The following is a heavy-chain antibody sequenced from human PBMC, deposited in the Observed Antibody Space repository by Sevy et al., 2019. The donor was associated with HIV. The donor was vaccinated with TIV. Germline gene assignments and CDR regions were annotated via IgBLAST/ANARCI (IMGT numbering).Heavy chain of an antibody. CDR1: GYTFTSYD. J-gene: IGHJ5*02. V-gene: IGHV1-8*01. Sequence: ASVKVSCKASGYTFTSYDINWVRQATGQGLEWMGWMNPNSGNTGYAQKFQGRVTMTRNTSISTAYMELSSLRSEDTAVYYCGRVKGAIFALGNSWFDPWGQGTLVTVSS. CDR2: MNPNSGNT. D-gene: IGHD3-9*01. CDR3: GRVKGAIFALGNSWFDP.